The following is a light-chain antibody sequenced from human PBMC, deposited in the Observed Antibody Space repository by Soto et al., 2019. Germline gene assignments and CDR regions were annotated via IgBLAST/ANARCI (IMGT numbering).Light chain of an antibody. CDR1: QSVSSSD. CDR3: QHRSDWPWT. V-gene: IGKV3D-20*02. J-gene: IGKJ1*01. CDR2: DAS. Sequence: EIVLTQSPATLSLSPGERATLSCGASQSVSSSDLAWYQQKPGLAPRLLIYDASSRAAGIPTRFSGGGSGTDFPLTISNVEPEDFAVYYCQHRSDWPWTFGQGTKV.